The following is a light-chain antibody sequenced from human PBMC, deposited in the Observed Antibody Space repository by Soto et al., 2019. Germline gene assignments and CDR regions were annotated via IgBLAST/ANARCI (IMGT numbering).Light chain of an antibody. CDR1: QSVTSSS. CDR2: DAS. CDR3: QQRSNWPPIT. J-gene: IGKJ5*01. V-gene: IGKV3-11*01. Sequence: EIVLTQSPATLSLSPGERATLFCRASQSVTSSSIAWHQQKPGQAPRLLIYDASNRATGIPARFSGSGSGTDFTLTISSLEPEDSAVYYCQQRSNWPPITFGQGTRLEIK.